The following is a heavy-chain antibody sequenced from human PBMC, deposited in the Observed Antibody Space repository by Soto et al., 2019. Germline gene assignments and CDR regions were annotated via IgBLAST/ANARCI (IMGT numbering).Heavy chain of an antibody. CDR2: IVVGSGNT. V-gene: IGHV1-58*01. Sequence: VKVSCKASGFTFTSSAVQWVRQARGQRLEWIGWIVVGSGNTNYAQKFQERVTITRDMSTSTAYMELSSLRSEDTAVYYCAAAYDSSGTHYYYYGMDVWGQGTTVTVSS. CDR3: AAAYDSSGTHYYYYGMDV. J-gene: IGHJ6*02. CDR1: GFTFTSSA. D-gene: IGHD3-22*01.